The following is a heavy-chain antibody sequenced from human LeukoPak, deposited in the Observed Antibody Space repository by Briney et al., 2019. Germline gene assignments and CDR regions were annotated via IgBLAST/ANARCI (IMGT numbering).Heavy chain of an antibody. CDR1: GYTFTSYY. CDR2: INPSGGST. Sequence: ASVKVSCKASGYTFTSYYMHWVRQAPGQGLEWMGIINPSGGSTSYAQKLQGRVTMTRDMSTSTVYMELSSLRSEDTAVYYCARGVFGVVNGYYFDYWGQGTLVTVSS. J-gene: IGHJ4*02. CDR3: ARGVFGVVNGYYFDY. V-gene: IGHV1-46*01. D-gene: IGHD3-3*01.